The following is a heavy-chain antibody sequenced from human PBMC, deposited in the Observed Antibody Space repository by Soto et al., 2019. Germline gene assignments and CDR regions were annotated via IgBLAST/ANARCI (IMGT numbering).Heavy chain of an antibody. Sequence: EVQLLESGGGLVQPGGSLRLSCAASGFTFSSYAMSWVRQAPGKGLEWVSAISGSGGSTYYADSVKGRFTISRDNSKNTLYLQMNSLRAEDTAVYYCAKNRMAVAGTWYGLNWFDPWGQGTLVTVSS. CDR1: GFTFSSYA. J-gene: IGHJ5*02. D-gene: IGHD6-19*01. CDR3: AKNRMAVAGTWYGLNWFDP. V-gene: IGHV3-23*01. CDR2: ISGSGGST.